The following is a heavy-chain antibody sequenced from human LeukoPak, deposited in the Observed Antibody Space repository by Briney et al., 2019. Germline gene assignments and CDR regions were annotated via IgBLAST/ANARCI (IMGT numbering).Heavy chain of an antibody. D-gene: IGHD3-10*01. CDR1: GFIFSNAW. Sequence: GGSLRLSCAASGFIFSNAWMSWVRQAPGKGLEWVGRIKSKTDGGTTDYAAPVKGRFTISRDDSKNTLYLQMNSLKTEDTAVYYCTTVVVRESNGFDPWGQGTLVTVSS. V-gene: IGHV3-15*01. J-gene: IGHJ5*02. CDR3: TTVVVRESNGFDP. CDR2: IKSKTDGGTT.